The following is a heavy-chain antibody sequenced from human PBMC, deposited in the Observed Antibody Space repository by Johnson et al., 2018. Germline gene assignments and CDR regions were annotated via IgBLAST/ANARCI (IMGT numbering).Heavy chain of an antibody. CDR2: IYYSGNP. CDR3: ARGGFCDNSSGYIGHFYYMDV. D-gene: IGHD6-19*01. V-gene: IGHV4-59*01. CDR1: NGSIGSYY. J-gene: IGHJ6*03. Sequence: QVQLQQSGPGLVKPSETLSLTCTVSNGSIGSYYWNWIRQSPGKGLEWTGYIYYSGNPNYNPSLKSLATMSLDTSKHKFSLQRGSVPGADTALCYGARGGFCDNSSGYIGHFYYMDVWGKGTPVTVSS.